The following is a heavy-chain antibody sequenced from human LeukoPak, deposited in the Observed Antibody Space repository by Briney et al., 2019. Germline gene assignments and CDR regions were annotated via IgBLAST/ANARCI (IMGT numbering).Heavy chain of an antibody. V-gene: IGHV3-23*01. CDR2: ISGSGAST. CDR1: GFTFSSYA. J-gene: IGHJ4*02. D-gene: IGHD3-10*01. Sequence: GGSLRLSCAASGFTFSSYAMSWVRQAPGKGLEWVSAISGSGASTYYADSVKGRFTISRDNSKNTLYLQMNSLRAEDTAVYYCAKQWFGELLMGLDYWGQGTLVTVSS. CDR3: AKQWFGELLMGLDY.